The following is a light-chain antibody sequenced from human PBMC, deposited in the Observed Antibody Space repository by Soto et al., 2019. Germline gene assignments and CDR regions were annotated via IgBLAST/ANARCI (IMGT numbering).Light chain of an antibody. CDR2: GAS. CDR1: QSVTEN. J-gene: IGKJ1*01. Sequence: EIVMTQSPATLSVSPGERATLSCRASQSVTENLAWYQQKPGQAPRLLIYGASTRYTGVPARFSGGGSETEFTLTISSLQSEDFAVYYCQQYKDWPRTFGQGTKVEIK. V-gene: IGKV3-15*01. CDR3: QQYKDWPRT.